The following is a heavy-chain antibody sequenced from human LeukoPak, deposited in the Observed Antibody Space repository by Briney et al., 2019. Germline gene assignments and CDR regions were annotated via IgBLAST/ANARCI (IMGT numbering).Heavy chain of an antibody. CDR1: GGSISSRNW. V-gene: IGHV4-4*02. CDR3: ARGQGAADY. CDR2: ISRTGSI. Sequence: SGTLSLTCAVSGGSISSRNWWGWVRQPPGKGLEWIGEISRTGSIDYGPSVRSRATISLDKSKSQFSLGLTSLTSADTAVYYCARGQGAADYWGQGILVIVSS. D-gene: IGHD1-26*01. J-gene: IGHJ4*02.